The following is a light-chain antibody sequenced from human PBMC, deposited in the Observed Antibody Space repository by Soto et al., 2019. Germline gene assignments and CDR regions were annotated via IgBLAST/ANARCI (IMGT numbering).Light chain of an antibody. CDR1: QTIRSY. V-gene: IGKV1-39*01. CDR3: QQYYSYPRT. Sequence: DIQMTQSPSSLSASVGDRVTISCRASQTIRSYLNWFQQKPGNAPKLLISAASSLHNGVPSRFSGSGSGTDFTLTISCLQSEDFATYYCQQYYSYPRTFGPGTKVDIK. CDR2: AAS. J-gene: IGKJ3*01.